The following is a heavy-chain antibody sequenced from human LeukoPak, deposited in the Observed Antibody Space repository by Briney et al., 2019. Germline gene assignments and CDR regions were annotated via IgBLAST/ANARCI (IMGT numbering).Heavy chain of an antibody. D-gene: IGHD1-14*01. CDR2: ISSSGSTI. J-gene: IGHJ2*01. CDR1: GFTFSDHY. V-gene: IGHV3-11*01. CDR3: ARVCSGTPSYWYFDL. Sequence: GGSLRLSCAASGFTFSDHYMSWIRQAPGKGLEWVSYISSSGSTIYYADSVKGRFTISRDNAKNSLYLQMNSLRAEDTAVYYCARVCSGTPSYWYFDLWGRGPLVTVSS.